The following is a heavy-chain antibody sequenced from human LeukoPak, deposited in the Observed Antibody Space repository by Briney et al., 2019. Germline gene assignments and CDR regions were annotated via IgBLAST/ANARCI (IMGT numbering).Heavy chain of an antibody. D-gene: IGHD2-21*01. Sequence: AAVKVSCKASGYTFTDYYIHWQRQSPGQGPEWMGLIHPESGGPNYAQNFQGRGTMTRDTSISTAYMELSSLRSDDTAMYYCARELGGDGYADSWGQGTLVSVSS. CDR3: ARELGGDGYADS. V-gene: IGHV1-2*02. CDR2: IHPESGGP. CDR1: GYTFTDYY. J-gene: IGHJ4*02.